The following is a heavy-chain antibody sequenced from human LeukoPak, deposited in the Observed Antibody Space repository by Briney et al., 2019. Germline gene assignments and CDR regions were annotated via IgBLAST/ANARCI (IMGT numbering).Heavy chain of an antibody. J-gene: IGHJ4*02. V-gene: IGHV3-23*01. D-gene: IGHD6-13*01. CDR1: GFTFSNYA. CDR2: ISGSGVST. CDR3: APDLRGSAWSLDD. Sequence: GGSLRLSCAASGFTFSNYAMTWVRQSPGKGLEWVSLISGSGVSTYYSDSVKGRFTISRDNSKNTLYLQMNSLRAEDTAVYYCAPDLRGSAWSLDDWGQGTLVTVSS.